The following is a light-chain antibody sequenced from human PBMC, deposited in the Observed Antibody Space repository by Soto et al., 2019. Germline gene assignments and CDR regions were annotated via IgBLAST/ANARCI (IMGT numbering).Light chain of an antibody. CDR1: QSVSSN. J-gene: IGKJ1*01. V-gene: IGKV3-15*01. CDR3: QHYNNWPRT. CDR2: GAS. Sequence: EIVMTQSPATLSVSPGERATLSCRASQSVSSNLAWYQQKPGQAPRLLIYGASTRATGIPARFSGSGSGTEFTFTISSLQSEDLAVYYGQHYNNWPRTFGQGPRWKSN.